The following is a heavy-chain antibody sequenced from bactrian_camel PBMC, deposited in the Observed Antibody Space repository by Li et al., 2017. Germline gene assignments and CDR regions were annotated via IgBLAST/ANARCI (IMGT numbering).Heavy chain of an antibody. Sequence: HVQLVESGGGLVQPGGSLNLSCAATGKTNVLNCMGWFRQAPGKEREGVAVITRIHGGTEYADSVKGRFIISRDSSKMTWSLQMNNLKPEDTAMYYCSKDSTYPSGARGQGTQVTVS. CDR2: ITRIHGGT. CDR3: SKDSTYPSGA. J-gene: IGHJ4*01. V-gene: IGHV3S53*01. CDR1: GKTNVLNC.